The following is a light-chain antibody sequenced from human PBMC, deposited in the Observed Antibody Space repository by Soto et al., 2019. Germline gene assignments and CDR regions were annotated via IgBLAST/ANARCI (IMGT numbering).Light chain of an antibody. Sequence: QSALTQPASVSGSPGQSITISCTGTSSDVGGYNYVSWYQHHPGKAPELMIFEVSNLPSGVSHRFSGSKSGNTASLTISGLQTEDEGDYYCSSYTSSSTRVFGTGTKVTVL. CDR1: SSDVGGYNY. CDR3: SSYTSSSTRV. CDR2: EVS. V-gene: IGLV2-14*01. J-gene: IGLJ1*01.